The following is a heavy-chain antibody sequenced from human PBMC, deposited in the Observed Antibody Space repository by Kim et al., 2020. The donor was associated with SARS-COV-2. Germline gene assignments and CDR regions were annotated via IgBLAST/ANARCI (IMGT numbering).Heavy chain of an antibody. Sequence: ASVKVSCKASGYTFTSYAMHWVRQAPGQRLEWMGWINAGNGNTKYSQKFQGRVTITRDTSASTAYMELSSLRSEDTAVYYCARTVNGWFGESTPFDYWGQGTLVTVSS. CDR2: INAGNGNT. CDR1: GYTFTSYA. J-gene: IGHJ4*02. CDR3: ARTVNGWFGESTPFDY. V-gene: IGHV1-3*01. D-gene: IGHD3-10*01.